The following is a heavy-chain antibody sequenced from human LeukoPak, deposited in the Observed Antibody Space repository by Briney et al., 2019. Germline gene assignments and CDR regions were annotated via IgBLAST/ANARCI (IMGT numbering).Heavy chain of an antibody. Sequence: PSETLSLTCIVSGASISSHYWSWMRQPPGKGLEWIGYIYHSGSTKYNPSLKSRVAISVDTSKNKFSLKLRSMTAADTAIYYCYVESEYGDYDYWGQGTLVAVSS. CDR2: IYHSGST. V-gene: IGHV4-59*11. J-gene: IGHJ4*02. CDR3: YVESEYGDYDY. D-gene: IGHD4-17*01. CDR1: GASISSHY.